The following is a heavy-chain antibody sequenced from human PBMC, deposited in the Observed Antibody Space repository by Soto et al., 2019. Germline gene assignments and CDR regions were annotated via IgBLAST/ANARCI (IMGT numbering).Heavy chain of an antibody. CDR3: AKNMGEEDDYIWGSYRYAYYFDY. V-gene: IGHV3-23*01. CDR2: ISGSGGST. J-gene: IGHJ4*02. Sequence: EVQLLESGGGLVQPGGSLRLSCAASGFTFSSYAMSWVRQAPGKGLEWVSAISGSGGSTYYADSVKGRFTISRDNSKNTLYLQMNSLRAEDTAVYDCAKNMGEEDDYIWGSYRYAYYFDYWGQGTLVTVSS. D-gene: IGHD3-16*02. CDR1: GFTFSSYA.